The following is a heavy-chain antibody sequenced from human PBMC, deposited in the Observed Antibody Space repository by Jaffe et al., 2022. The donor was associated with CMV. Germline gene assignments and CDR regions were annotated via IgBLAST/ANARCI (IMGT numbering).Heavy chain of an antibody. J-gene: IGHJ4*02. D-gene: IGHD3-10*01. CDR2: ISTSSSYI. V-gene: IGHV3-21*02. CDR1: GFTFSDYS. Sequence: EVQLVESGGGLVKPGGSLRLSCAASGFTFSDYSMNWVRQTPGKGLEWLSSISTSSSYIYYADSVKGRFTISRDNARNSLYLQMNSLRAEDTAIYYCARAFGESGLWGQGTLVTVSS. CDR3: ARAFGESGL.